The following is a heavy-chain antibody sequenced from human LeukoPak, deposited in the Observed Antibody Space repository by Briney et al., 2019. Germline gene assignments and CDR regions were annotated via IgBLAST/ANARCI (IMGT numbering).Heavy chain of an antibody. CDR1: GGSITSSTYY. CDR2: INHSGST. V-gene: IGHV4-39*07. Sequence: PSQALSLTCTVSGGSITSSTYYWSWIRQPPGKGLEWIGEINHSGSTNYNPSLKSRVTISVDTSKNPFSLKLSSVTAADTAVYYCARSDYDFWSGYRGGIFDYWGQGTLVTVSS. CDR3: ARSDYDFWSGYRGGIFDY. D-gene: IGHD3-3*01. J-gene: IGHJ4*02.